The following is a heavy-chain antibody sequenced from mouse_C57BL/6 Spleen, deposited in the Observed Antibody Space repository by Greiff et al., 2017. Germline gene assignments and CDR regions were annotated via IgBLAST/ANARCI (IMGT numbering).Heavy chain of an antibody. CDR2: ISSGGSYT. D-gene: IGHD1-1*01. CDR3: ARHEDGSSSYWYFDV. Sequence: EVMLVESGGDLVKPGGSLKLSCAASGFTFSSYGMSWVRQTPDKRLEWVATISSGGSYTYYPDSVKGRFTISRDNAKNTLYLQMSSLQSEDTAMYYCARHEDGSSSYWYFDVWGTGTTVTVSS. V-gene: IGHV5-6*01. CDR1: GFTFSSYG. J-gene: IGHJ1*03.